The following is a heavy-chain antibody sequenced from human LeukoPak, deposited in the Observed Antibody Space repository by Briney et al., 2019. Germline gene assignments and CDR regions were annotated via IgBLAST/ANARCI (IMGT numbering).Heavy chain of an antibody. CDR2: ISYDGSNK. CDR3: ARRENSFDY. V-gene: IGHV3-30-3*01. Sequence: GGSLRLSCAASGFTFSSYAMHWVRQAPGKGLEWVAVISYDGSNKYYADSVKGRFTISRDNSKNTLYLQMNSLRAEDTAVYYCARRENSFDYWGQGTLVTVSS. J-gene: IGHJ4*02. CDR1: GFTFSSYA.